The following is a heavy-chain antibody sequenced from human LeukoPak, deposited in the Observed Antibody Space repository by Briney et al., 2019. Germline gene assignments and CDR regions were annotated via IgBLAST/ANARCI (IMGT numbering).Heavy chain of an antibody. CDR2: IIPMYGRG. V-gene: IGHV1-69*13. CDR3: ARGQSSLGSPYYFDY. D-gene: IGHD6-19*01. Sequence: SVKVSCKASGGTFTNYAISWVRPAPGQGLEWIGGIIPMYGRGNYAQKFQGRVTITADESTSTVYMELRSLTSEDTAVYYCARGQSSLGSPYYFDYWGQGTLVTVSS. J-gene: IGHJ4*02. CDR1: GGTFTNYA.